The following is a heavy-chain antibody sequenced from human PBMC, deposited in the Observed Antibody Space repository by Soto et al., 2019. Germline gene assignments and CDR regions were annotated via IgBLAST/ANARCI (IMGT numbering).Heavy chain of an antibody. D-gene: IGHD6-13*01. V-gene: IGHV1-58*01. CDR2: IVVGSGNT. Sequence: ASVKVSCKASGFTFTSSAVQWVRQARGQRLEWIGWIVVGSGNTNYAQKFQERVTITRDMSTSTAYMELSSLRSEDTAVYYCAAEQQRALYYFDYWGQGTLVTVPS. CDR1: GFTFTSSA. J-gene: IGHJ4*02. CDR3: AAEQQRALYYFDY.